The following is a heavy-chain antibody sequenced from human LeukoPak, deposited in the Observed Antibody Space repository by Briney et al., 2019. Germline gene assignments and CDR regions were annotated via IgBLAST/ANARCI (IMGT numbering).Heavy chain of an antibody. D-gene: IGHD2-15*01. J-gene: IGHJ6*02. CDR2: ISGSGGST. CDR1: GFTFSSYA. Sequence: PGASLRLSCAASGFTFSSYAMSWVRQAPGKGLEWVSAISGSGGSTYYADSVKGRFTISRDNSKNTLYLQMNSLRAEDTAVYYCAKDFYCSGGSCYSDRDYYYGMGVWGQGTTVTVSS. V-gene: IGHV3-23*01. CDR3: AKDFYCSGGSCYSDRDYYYGMGV.